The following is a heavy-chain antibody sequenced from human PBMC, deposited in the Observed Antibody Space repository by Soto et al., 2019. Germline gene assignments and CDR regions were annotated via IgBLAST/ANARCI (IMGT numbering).Heavy chain of an antibody. V-gene: IGHV3-23*01. J-gene: IGHJ4*02. CDR3: AKDATMVRGVIIHYFGN. CDR1: GFTFSSYA. D-gene: IGHD3-10*01. Sequence: GGSLRLSCAASGFTFSSYAMSWVRQAPGKGLEWVSVISGSGGSTYYADSVKGRFTISRDNSKNTLYLQMNSLRAEDTAVYYYAKDATMVRGVIIHYFGNWGQGTLV. CDR2: ISGSGGST.